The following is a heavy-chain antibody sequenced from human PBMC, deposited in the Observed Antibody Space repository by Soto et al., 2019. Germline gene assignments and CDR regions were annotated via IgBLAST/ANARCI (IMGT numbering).Heavy chain of an antibody. D-gene: IGHD6-6*01. Sequence: SETLSLTCTVSGGSISSSSYYWGWIRQPPGKGLEWIGSIYYSGSTYYNPSLKSRVTISVDTSKNQFSLKLSSVTAADTAVYYCARNIALGAARPWIADYWGQGTLVTVSS. V-gene: IGHV4-39*01. J-gene: IGHJ4*02. CDR2: IYYSGST. CDR3: ARNIALGAARPWIADY. CDR1: GGSISSSSYY.